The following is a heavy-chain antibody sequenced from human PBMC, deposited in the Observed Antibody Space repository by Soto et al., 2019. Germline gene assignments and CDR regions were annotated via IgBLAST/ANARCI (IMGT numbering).Heavy chain of an antibody. J-gene: IGHJ5*02. D-gene: IGHD4-17*01. CDR2: IYYSGST. V-gene: IGHV4-4*02. CDR1: SDSISRSHW. Sequence: ASETLSLTCAVSSDSISRSHWLTWVRQSPGKGLEWIGYIYYSGSTNYNPSLKSRVTISVDTSNNQFSLKLSSVTAADTAVYYCARYHPTVTNTYWFDPWGQGTLVTVSS. CDR3: ARYHPTVTNTYWFDP.